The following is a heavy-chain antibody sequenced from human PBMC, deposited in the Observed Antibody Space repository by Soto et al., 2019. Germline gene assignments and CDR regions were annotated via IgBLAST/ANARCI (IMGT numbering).Heavy chain of an antibody. D-gene: IGHD4-17*01. CDR2: IYHSGST. V-gene: IGHV4-4*02. J-gene: IGHJ4*02. CDR1: GGSISSSNW. CDR3: ARHDYGDYSTFDY. Sequence: SETLSLTCAVSGGSISSSNWWSWVRQPPGKGLEWIGEIYHSGSTNYNPSLKSRVTISVDKSKNQFSLKLSSVTAADTAVYYCARHDYGDYSTFDYWGQGTLVTVSS.